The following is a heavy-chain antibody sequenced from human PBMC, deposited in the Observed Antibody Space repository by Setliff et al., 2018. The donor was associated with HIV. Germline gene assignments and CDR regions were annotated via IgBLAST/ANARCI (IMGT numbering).Heavy chain of an antibody. D-gene: IGHD6-13*01. CDR1: GGSFSDYY. V-gene: IGHV4-34*01. CDR2: INYSGST. CDR3: AGGEVRSRYVSSRAPFYHYYYYMDV. J-gene: IGHJ6*03. Sequence: PSETLSLTCVVYGGSFSDYYWTWIRQPPEKGLEWIGKINYSGSTYYNSSLRSRVTISVDTSKNQISLKLTSVTAADTAVYYCAGGEVRSRYVSSRAPFYHYYYYMDVWVKGTTVTVSS.